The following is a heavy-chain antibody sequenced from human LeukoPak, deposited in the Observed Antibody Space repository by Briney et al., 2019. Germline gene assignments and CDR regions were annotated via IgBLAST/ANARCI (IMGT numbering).Heavy chain of an antibody. CDR3: AIYSSSSDYFDY. J-gene: IGHJ4*02. CDR2: IYSGGST. D-gene: IGHD6-13*01. CDR1: GFTVSSIY. V-gene: IGHV3-66*01. Sequence: PGGSLRLSCAASGFTVSSIYMSWVRQAPGKGLEWVSVIYSGGSTYYADSVKGRFTISRDNSKSTLYLQMNSLRAEDTAVYYCAIYSSSSDYFDYWGQGTLVTVSS.